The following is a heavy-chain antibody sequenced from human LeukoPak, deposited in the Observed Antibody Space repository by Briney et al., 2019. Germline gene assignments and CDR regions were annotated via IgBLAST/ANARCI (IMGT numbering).Heavy chain of an antibody. CDR3: AKDPGYSSSWYYFDY. CDR1: GFTFSSYA. V-gene: IGHV3-30-3*01. D-gene: IGHD6-13*01. J-gene: IGHJ4*02. Sequence: GGSLRLSCAASGFTFSSYAMHWVRQAPGKGLEWVAVISYDGSNKYYTDSVKGRFTISRDNSKNTLDLQMNSLRPEDTAVYYCAKDPGYSSSWYYFDYWGQGTLVTVSS. CDR2: ISYDGSNK.